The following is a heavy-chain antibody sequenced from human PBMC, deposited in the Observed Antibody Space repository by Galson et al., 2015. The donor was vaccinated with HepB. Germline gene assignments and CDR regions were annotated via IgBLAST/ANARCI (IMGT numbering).Heavy chain of an antibody. J-gene: IGHJ4*02. CDR1: GGSISSSSYY. CDR2: IYYSGST. D-gene: IGHD2-15*01. V-gene: IGHV4-39*01. Sequence: TLSLTCTVSGGSISSSSYYWGWIRQPPGKGLEWIGSIYYSGSTYYNPSLKSRVTVSVDTSKNQFSLKLSSVTAADTAVYYCARRKGSGGEHIDYWGQGTLVTVSS. CDR3: ARRKGSGGEHIDY.